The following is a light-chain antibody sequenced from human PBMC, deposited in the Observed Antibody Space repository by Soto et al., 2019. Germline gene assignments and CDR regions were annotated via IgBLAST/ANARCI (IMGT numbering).Light chain of an antibody. V-gene: IGKV1-39*01. CDR3: QQRYSTSIT. CDR1: QSISSY. J-gene: IGKJ5*01. CDR2: AAS. Sequence: DIQMTQSPSSLSASVGDRVNITCRASQSISSYLNWYQKKPGKYRKTLIYAASSLQSGVPSRFSGSGSGTDFNLTLSSLQPEDFATYECQQRYSTSITFGQETRLEIK.